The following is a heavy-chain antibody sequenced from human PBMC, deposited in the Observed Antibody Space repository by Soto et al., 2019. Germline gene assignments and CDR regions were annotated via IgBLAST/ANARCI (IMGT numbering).Heavy chain of an antibody. CDR2: IYYTGST. CDR3: ASPPKAVSGYFNY. V-gene: IGHV4-39*01. J-gene: IGHJ4*02. CDR1: GDSISSSSFS. Sequence: SDTLSLSCAVSGDSISSSSFSWGWIRQPPGKGLEWIGTIYYTGSTDYNPSLKSRVSISVDKSKNQFSLRLSSVTAADTAVYYCASPPKAVSGYFNYWGKGALVTVS. D-gene: IGHD3-3*01.